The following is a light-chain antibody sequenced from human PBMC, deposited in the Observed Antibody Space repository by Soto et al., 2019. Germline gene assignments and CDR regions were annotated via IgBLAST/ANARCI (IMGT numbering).Light chain of an antibody. J-gene: IGKJ4*01. CDR2: DAS. CDR3: QQYENFPLT. Sequence: DIQMTQSPSSLSASVGDRVTVSCQASQDIDNYLNWYQQKAGKAPKLLIFDASNLETGVPSRFSGSGSGTNFSFTISSLQPEDIATYYCQQYENFPLTFGGGTKVDIK. V-gene: IGKV1-33*01. CDR1: QDIDNY.